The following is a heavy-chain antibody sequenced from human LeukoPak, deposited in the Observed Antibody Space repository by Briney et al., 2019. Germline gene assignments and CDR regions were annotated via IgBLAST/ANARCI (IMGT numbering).Heavy chain of an antibody. V-gene: IGHV3-33*08. CDR3: ARDWKTNSFDY. CDR1: GVTFSTYA. J-gene: IGHJ4*02. CDR2: IYYDGSNI. Sequence: GGSLRLSCAASGVTFSTYAMSWVRQAPGKGLEWVAFIYYDGSNIYYADYVKGRFTISRDISKNTLYLQMDSLRAEDTAIYYCARDWKTNSFDYWGQGTLVTVSS. D-gene: IGHD1-1*01.